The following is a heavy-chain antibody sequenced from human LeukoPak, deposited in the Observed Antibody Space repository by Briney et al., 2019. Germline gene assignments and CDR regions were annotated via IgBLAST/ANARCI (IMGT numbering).Heavy chain of an antibody. D-gene: IGHD1-26*01. V-gene: IGHV4-39*01. CDR3: ARRAQYSGSYGY. CDR1: GGSISSSNYY. Sequence: PSETLSLTCTVSGGSISSSNYYWGWIRQPPGKGLEWIGSIYYSGSTYYNPSLKSRVTISVDTSKNQFSLKLSSVTAADTAVYYCARRAQYSGSYGYWGQGTLVTVSP. J-gene: IGHJ4*02. CDR2: IYYSGST.